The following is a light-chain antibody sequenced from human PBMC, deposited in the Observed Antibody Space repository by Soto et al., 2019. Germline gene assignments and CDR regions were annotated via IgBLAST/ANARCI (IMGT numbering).Light chain of an antibody. Sequence: VMTQSQATLSVSPGERVTLSCRASESVSSNLAWYQQRPGQAPRLLIYGASTRATETPLRFRGSGSGTEFTLTISSLQSEDLAVYYCQQYNNWPPSIIFGPGTRLAIK. V-gene: IGKV3-15*01. J-gene: IGKJ5*01. CDR3: QQYNNWPPSII. CDR1: ESVSSN. CDR2: GAS.